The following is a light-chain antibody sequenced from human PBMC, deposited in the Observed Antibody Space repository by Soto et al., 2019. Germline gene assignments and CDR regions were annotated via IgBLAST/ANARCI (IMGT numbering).Light chain of an antibody. CDR3: QHYAASTRT. V-gene: IGKV3-20*01. CDR1: QSVNDNY. J-gene: IGKJ1*01. Sequence: EIVLTQSPGTLSLSPRERATLSCRASQSVNDNYLAWYQHKPGQAPRLLIYGASSRAPGIPDRFSGSGSGTDFTLTISRLEPEDFAIYYCQHYAASTRTFGQGTQVEVK. CDR2: GAS.